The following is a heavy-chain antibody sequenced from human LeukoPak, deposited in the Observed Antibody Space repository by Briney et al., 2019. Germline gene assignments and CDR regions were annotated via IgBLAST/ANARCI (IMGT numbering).Heavy chain of an antibody. V-gene: IGHV4-59*12. J-gene: IGHJ3*02. Sequence: SETLSLTCTVSGGSISGWYWSWIRQPPGKGLEWIGYIYGSGNTNYNPSLKSRVTISVDTSKNQFSLKLSSVTAADTAVYYCARTQISNWSNDACIWGQGTTVTVSS. CDR3: ARTQISNWSNDACI. CDR2: IYGSGNT. CDR1: GGSISGWY. D-gene: IGHD6-13*01.